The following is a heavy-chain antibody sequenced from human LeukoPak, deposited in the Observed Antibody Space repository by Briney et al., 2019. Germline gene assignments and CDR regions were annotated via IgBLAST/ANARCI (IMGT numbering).Heavy chain of an antibody. Sequence: ASVKVSCKASGYTFTSYAMHWVRQAPGQRREWMGWINAGNGNTKYSQKFQGRVTITRDTSASTAYMELSSLRSEDTAVYYCARDRGHYGLDAFDIWGQGTMVTVSS. CDR1: GYTFTSYA. D-gene: IGHD4-17*01. CDR2: INAGNGNT. V-gene: IGHV1-3*01. J-gene: IGHJ3*02. CDR3: ARDRGHYGLDAFDI.